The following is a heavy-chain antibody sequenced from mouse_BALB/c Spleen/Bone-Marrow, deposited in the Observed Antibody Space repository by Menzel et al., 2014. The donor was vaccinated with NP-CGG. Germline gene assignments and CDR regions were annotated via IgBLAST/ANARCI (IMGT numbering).Heavy chain of an antibody. CDR2: IDPANGNT. V-gene: IGHV14-3*02. CDR1: GFNIKDTY. D-gene: IGHD2-4*01. J-gene: IGHJ4*01. CDR3: ARGYYDYVYAMDY. Sequence: DVQLQESGAELVKPGASVKLSCTASGFNIKDTYMHWVKQRPEQGLEWIGRIDPANGNTKYDPKFQGKATITADTSSNAAYLQLSSLTSEDTDVYYCARGYYDYVYAMDYWGQGTSVTVSS.